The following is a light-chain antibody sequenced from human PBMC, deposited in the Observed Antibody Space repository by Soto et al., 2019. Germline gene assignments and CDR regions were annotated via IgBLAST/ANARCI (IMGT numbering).Light chain of an antibody. CDR1: SSDVGAFNF. V-gene: IGLV2-8*01. CDR3: SSKAVNSSYV. Sequence: QSVLTQPPSASGSPGQSVTISCTGTSSDVGAFNFVSWYQQHPGTAPKLMIYQVTKRPSGVPDRFSASKSGNTASLTVSGLQAEDEADYYCSSKAVNSSYVFGTGTKLTVL. CDR2: QVT. J-gene: IGLJ1*01.